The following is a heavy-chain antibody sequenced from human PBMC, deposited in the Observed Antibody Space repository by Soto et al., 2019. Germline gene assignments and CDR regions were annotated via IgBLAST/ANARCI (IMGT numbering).Heavy chain of an antibody. CDR2: IYYSGST. CDR3: AREYQVVAANTYYYYMDV. J-gene: IGHJ6*03. V-gene: IGHV4-31*03. Sequence: SETLSLTCTVSGGSISSGGYYWSWTRQHPGKGLEWIGYIYYSGSTYYNPSLKSRVTISVDTSKNQFSLKLSSVTAADTAVYYCAREYQVVAANTYYYYMDVWGKGTTVTVSS. D-gene: IGHD2-15*01. CDR1: GGSISSGGYY.